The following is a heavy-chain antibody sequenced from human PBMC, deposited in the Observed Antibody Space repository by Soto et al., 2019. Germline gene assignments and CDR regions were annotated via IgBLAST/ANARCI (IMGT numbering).Heavy chain of an antibody. J-gene: IGHJ3*02. CDR1: GFTFSSYA. D-gene: IGHD3-22*01. CDR2: ISGSGGST. V-gene: IGHV3-23*01. Sequence: LRLSCAASGFTFSSYAMSWVRQAPGKGLEWVSAISGSGGSTYYADSVKGRFTISRDNSKNTLYLQMNSLRAEDTAVYYCAKELGGDDSSGYYYGDAFDIWGQGTMVTVSS. CDR3: AKELGGDDSSGYYYGDAFDI.